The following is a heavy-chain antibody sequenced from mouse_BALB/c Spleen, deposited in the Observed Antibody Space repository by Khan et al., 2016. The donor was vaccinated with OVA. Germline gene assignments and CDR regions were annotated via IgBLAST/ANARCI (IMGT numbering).Heavy chain of an antibody. Sequence: EVQLQESGPELVKPGASVKMSCKASGYIFTNYVLHWVKQKPGQGLEWIGYINPYSGGTKYNEKFKGKATLASDKSSITAYMELSSLTSEDSAVYYCARGNRQSYYFDCWGQGTTLTLS. CDR2: INPYSGGT. V-gene: IGHV1S136*01. J-gene: IGHJ2*01. D-gene: IGHD6-1*01. CDR1: GYIFTNYV. CDR3: ARGNRQSYYFDC.